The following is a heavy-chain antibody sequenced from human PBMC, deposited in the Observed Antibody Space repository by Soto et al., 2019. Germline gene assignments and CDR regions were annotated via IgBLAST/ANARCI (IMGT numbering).Heavy chain of an antibody. D-gene: IGHD6-19*01. CDR3: AKTDADGRDGWWQLYYCDS. J-gene: IGHJ4*02. CDR1: GFTFSTYG. CDR2: ISADGSNT. Sequence: QVQLEESGGGVVQPGMSLRLSCVASGFTFSTYGMHWVRQAPGKGLEWVAVISADGSNTYYGDSVRGRFTISRDNTKNPLYLQMNSLRSEDTAMYYCAKTDADGRDGWWQLYYCDSWGQGALYAVSS. V-gene: IGHV3-30*18.